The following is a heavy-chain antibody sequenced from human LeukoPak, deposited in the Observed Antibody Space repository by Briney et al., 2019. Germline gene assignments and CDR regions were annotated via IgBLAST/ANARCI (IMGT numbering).Heavy chain of an antibody. V-gene: IGHV1-46*01. CDR3: ARGMITFGGVIVIPFGY. J-gene: IGHJ4*02. D-gene: IGHD3-16*02. Sequence: ASVKVSCKASGYTFTSYYMHWVRQAPGQGLEWMGIINPSGGSTSYAQKFQGRVTMTRDTSTSTVYMELSSLRSEDTAVYYCARGMITFGGVIVIPFGYWGQGTLVTVSS. CDR2: INPSGGST. CDR1: GYTFTSYY.